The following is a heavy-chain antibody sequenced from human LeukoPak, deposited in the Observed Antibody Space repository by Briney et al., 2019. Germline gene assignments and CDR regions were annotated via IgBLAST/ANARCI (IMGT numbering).Heavy chain of an antibody. CDR1: GGSFSGYY. Sequence: SETLSLTCAVYGGSFSGYYWSWIRQPPGKGLEWIGEINHSGSTNYNPSLKSRVTIPVDTSKNQFSLKLSSVTAADTAVYYCARSRDSGYYYGDYFDYWGQGTLVTVSS. CDR2: INHSGST. J-gene: IGHJ4*02. D-gene: IGHD3-22*01. V-gene: IGHV4-34*01. CDR3: ARSRDSGYYYGDYFDY.